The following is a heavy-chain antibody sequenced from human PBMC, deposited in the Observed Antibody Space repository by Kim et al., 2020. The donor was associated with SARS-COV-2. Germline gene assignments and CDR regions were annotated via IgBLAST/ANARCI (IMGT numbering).Heavy chain of an antibody. D-gene: IGHD3-3*01. CDR2: IYYSGSS. J-gene: IGHJ4*01. Sequence: SETLSLTCTVSGGSISSSSYYWGWIRQPPGKGLEWIGSIYYSGSSYYNPSLKSRVTISVDTSKNQFSLKLSSVTAADTAVYYCARLNKRGFFPLYYFDY. V-gene: IGHV4-39*01. CDR1: GGSISSSSYY. CDR3: ARLNKRGFFPLYYFDY.